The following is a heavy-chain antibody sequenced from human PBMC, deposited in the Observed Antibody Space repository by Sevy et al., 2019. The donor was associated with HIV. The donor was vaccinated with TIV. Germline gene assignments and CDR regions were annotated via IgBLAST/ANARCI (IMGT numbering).Heavy chain of an antibody. CDR3: ARSRSNYGDYYFDY. CDR2: ISGAGTYT. Sequence: GGSLRLSCAASGFTFSAYYMTWIRQAPGKGLEWVSYISGAGTYTNYVESVKGRFTISRDNSKNSLYLQMNSLRAEDTAVYFCARSRSNYGDYYFDYRGQGILVTVSS. CDR1: GFTFSAYY. J-gene: IGHJ4*02. V-gene: IGHV3-11*06. D-gene: IGHD4-17*01.